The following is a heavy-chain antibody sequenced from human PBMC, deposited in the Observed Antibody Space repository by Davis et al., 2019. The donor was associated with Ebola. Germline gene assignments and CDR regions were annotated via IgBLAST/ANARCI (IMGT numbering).Heavy chain of an antibody. CDR2: IDPSDSYT. Sequence: KVSCKGSGYSFTSYWISWVRQMPGKGLEWMGRIDPSDSYTNYSPSFQGQVTISADKSISTAYLQWSSLKASDTAMYYCARHASRYCSSTSCYFPDYWGQGTLVTVSS. J-gene: IGHJ4*02. D-gene: IGHD2-2*01. CDR1: GYSFTSYW. V-gene: IGHV5-10-1*04. CDR3: ARHASRYCSSTSCYFPDY.